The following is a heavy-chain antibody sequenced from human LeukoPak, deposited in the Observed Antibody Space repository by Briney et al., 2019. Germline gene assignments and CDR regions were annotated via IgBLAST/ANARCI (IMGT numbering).Heavy chain of an antibody. CDR2: INPNSGGT. V-gene: IGHV1-2*02. CDR1: GYTFTGYY. CDR3: ARDFRMGIVATLGY. J-gene: IGHJ4*02. D-gene: IGHD5-12*01. Sequence: VASVTVSCTASGYTFTGYYMHWVRQAPGQGLEWMGWINPNSGGTNYAQKFQGRVTMTRDTSISTAYMELSRLRSDDTAVYYCARDFRMGIVATLGYWGQGTLVTVSS.